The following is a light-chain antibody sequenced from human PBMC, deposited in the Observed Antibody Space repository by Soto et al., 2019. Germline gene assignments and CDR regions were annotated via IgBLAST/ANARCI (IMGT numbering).Light chain of an antibody. CDR3: LQYYNYPPT. V-gene: IGKV1-6*01. CDR2: AAS. Sequence: AIQMTQSPSSLSASVGDRVTITCRASQGIRNYLGWYQQKPGKAPKLLIYAASSLQSGVPSRFSVSGSGTDFTLTISSLQPEDFATYYCLQYYNYPPTFGPGTKVDVK. J-gene: IGKJ3*01. CDR1: QGIRNY.